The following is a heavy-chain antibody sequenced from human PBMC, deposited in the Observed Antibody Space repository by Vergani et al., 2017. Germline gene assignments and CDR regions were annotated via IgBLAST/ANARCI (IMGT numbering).Heavy chain of an antibody. Sequence: EVQLVQSGAEVKKPGATMKIFCKVSGYTFTDHYMHWVKQAPGKGLEWMGLGDPEDGETIYAEKFKGRVTIAADTSTDTAHLELSSLRSEDTAVYYCATPQTVNTGGMKVWGQGTTVIVSS. V-gene: IGHV1-69-2*01. CDR2: GDPEDGET. J-gene: IGHJ6*02. D-gene: IGHD4-17*01. CDR3: ATPQTVNTGGMKV. CDR1: GYTFTDHY.